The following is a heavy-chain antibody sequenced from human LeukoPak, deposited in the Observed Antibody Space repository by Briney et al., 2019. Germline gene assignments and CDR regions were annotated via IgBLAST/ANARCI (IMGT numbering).Heavy chain of an antibody. CDR1: GNSFTNYW. Sequence: GESLQISCKGSGNSFTNYWIGWVRQMPGEGLEWMGIIYPADSDTRYSPSLQGQVTISADESISTAYLQWSSLKASDTAMYYCARHETGDGAFDIWGQGTMVTVSS. V-gene: IGHV5-51*01. CDR2: IYPADSDT. J-gene: IGHJ3*02. CDR3: ARHETGDGAFDI. D-gene: IGHD7-27*01.